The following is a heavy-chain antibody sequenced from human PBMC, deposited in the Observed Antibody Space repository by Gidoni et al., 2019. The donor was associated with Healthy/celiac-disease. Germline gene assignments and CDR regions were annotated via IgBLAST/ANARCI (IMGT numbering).Heavy chain of an antibody. Sequence: EVQPLASGGGLLQPGGSLRLSCAASGFTFSSYAMSWVRQAPGKGLEWVAAISGSGGSPYYPDPVKGRLTMSREKSKNTLYLQINSLRAEDTAVYYCANGDYYDSSGYNDWGQGTRVTVSS. J-gene: IGHJ4*02. CDR1: GFTFSSYA. D-gene: IGHD3-22*01. V-gene: IGHV3-23*01. CDR3: ANGDYYDSSGYND. CDR2: ISGSGGSP.